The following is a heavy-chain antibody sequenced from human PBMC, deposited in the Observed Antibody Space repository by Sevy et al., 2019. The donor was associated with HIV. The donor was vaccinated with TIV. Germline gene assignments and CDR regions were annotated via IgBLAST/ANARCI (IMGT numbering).Heavy chain of an antibody. CDR3: AKNRPPGGSLFSRHGMDV. CDR1: GFTFGTYD. V-gene: IGHV3-30*18. CDR2: ISSYGSYR. Sequence: GGSLRLSCAASGFTFGTYDMHWVRQAPGKGLEWVAIISSYGSYRYYADSVRGRFSMSRDNSKNTMYLQISGLLIEDTAVYYCAKNRPPGGSLFSRHGMDVWGRGTTVTVSS. J-gene: IGHJ6*02. D-gene: IGHD3-16*01.